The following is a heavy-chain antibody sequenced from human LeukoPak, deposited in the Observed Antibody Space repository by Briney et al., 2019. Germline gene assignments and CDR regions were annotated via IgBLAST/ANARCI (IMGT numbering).Heavy chain of an antibody. CDR1: GFTFSSYG. Sequence: GGSLRLSCAASGFTFSSYGMHWVRQAPGKGLEWVAVISYDGSNKYYADSVKGRFTISRDNSKNTLYLQMNSLRAEDTAVYYCAKRMWQQLFTFDYWGQGTLDTVSS. D-gene: IGHD6-13*01. CDR3: AKRMWQQLFTFDY. V-gene: IGHV3-30*18. J-gene: IGHJ4*02. CDR2: ISYDGSNK.